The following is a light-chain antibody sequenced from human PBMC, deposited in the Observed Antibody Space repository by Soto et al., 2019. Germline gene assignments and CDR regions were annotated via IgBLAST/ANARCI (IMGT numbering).Light chain of an antibody. CDR2: GAS. Sequence: EIVLTQSPGTLSLSPGERATLSCRASQSVSSSYLAWYQHKPGQAPRLLIYGASSRAAGIPDRFSGSGSGKDFALTISRLEPEDFAVYYCQQYASSPKYTFGQGTKLEIK. CDR1: QSVSSSY. J-gene: IGKJ2*01. V-gene: IGKV3-20*01. CDR3: QQYASSPKYT.